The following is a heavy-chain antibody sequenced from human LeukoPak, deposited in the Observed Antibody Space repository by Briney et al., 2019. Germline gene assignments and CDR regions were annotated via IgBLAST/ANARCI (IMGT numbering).Heavy chain of an antibody. CDR3: ARDGRGLSYPYYYYYGMDV. V-gene: IGHV3-30-3*01. J-gene: IGHJ6*02. CDR2: ISYDGSNK. CDR1: GFTVSSNY. D-gene: IGHD1-26*01. Sequence: GGSLRLSCAASGFTVSSNYMSWVRQAPGKGLEWVAVISYDGSNKYYADSVKGRFTISRDNSKNTLYLQMNSLRAEDTAVYYCARDGRGLSYPYYYYYGMDVWGQGTTVTVSS.